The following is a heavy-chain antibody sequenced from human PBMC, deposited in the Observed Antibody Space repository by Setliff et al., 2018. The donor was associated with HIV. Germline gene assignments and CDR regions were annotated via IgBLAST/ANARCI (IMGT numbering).Heavy chain of an antibody. J-gene: IGHJ1*01. Sequence: SVKVSCKASGGTFSSYAISWVRQAPGQGLEWMGGIVPIFDTVNYAENFQGRVTITADESTSTAYMELSSLGSEDTAVYYCAREPAPSSSASYFQHWGQGTPVTVSS. CDR3: AREPAPSSSASYFQH. V-gene: IGHV1-69*13. CDR2: IVPIFDTV. CDR1: GGTFSSYA. D-gene: IGHD6-6*01.